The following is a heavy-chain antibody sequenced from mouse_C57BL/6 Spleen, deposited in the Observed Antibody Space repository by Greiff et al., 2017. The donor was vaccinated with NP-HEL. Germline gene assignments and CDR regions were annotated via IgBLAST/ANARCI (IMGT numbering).Heavy chain of an antibody. Sequence: EVQLVESGGGLVKPGGSLKLSCAASGFTFSDYGMHWVRQAPEKGLEWVAYISSGSSTIYYADTVKGRFTISRDNAKNTLLLQMTSLRSEDTAMYYCAIYYGSSYDYAMDYWGQGTSVTVSS. D-gene: IGHD1-1*01. CDR3: AIYYGSSYDYAMDY. J-gene: IGHJ4*01. CDR1: GFTFSDYG. CDR2: ISSGSSTI. V-gene: IGHV5-17*01.